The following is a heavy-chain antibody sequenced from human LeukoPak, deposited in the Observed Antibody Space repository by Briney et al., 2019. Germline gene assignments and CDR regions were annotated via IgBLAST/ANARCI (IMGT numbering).Heavy chain of an antibody. CDR3: ARDDDSSGYYGDAFGI. CDR2: IYYSGST. J-gene: IGHJ3*02. Sequence: SETLSLTCTVSGGSVSSGSYYCSWIRQPPGKGLEWIGYIYYSGSTNYNPSLKSRVTISVDTSKNQFSLKLSSVTAADTAVYYCARDDDSSGYYGDAFGIWGQGTMVTVSS. V-gene: IGHV4-61*01. CDR1: GGSVSSGSYY. D-gene: IGHD3-22*01.